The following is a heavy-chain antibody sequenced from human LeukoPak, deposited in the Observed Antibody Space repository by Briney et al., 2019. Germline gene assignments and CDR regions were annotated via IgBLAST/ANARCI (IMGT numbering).Heavy chain of an antibody. CDR3: ARDRTNIQLWSYYYMDV. V-gene: IGHV3-7*01. CDR2: IKQDGSEK. D-gene: IGHD5-18*01. Sequence: PGGSLRLSCAASGFTFSSYWMSCVRQAPGKGLEWVANIKQDGSEKYYVDSVKGRFTISRDNAKNSLYLQMNSLRAEDTAVYYCARDRTNIQLWSYYYMDVWGKGTTVTVSS. J-gene: IGHJ6*03. CDR1: GFTFSSYW.